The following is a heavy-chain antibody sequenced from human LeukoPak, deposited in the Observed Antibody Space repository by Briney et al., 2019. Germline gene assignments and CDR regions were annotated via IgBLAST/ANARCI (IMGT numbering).Heavy chain of an antibody. D-gene: IGHD3-22*01. CDR1: GYTFTINH. CDR3: ARGNPVTMIVELDY. CDR2: INPNSGGT. V-gene: IGHV1-2*06. Sequence: ASVKVSCKASGYTFTINHIHWVRQAPGQGLEWMGRINPNSGGTNYAQKFQGRVTMTRDTSISTAYMELSRLRSDDTAVYYCARGNPVTMIVELDYWGQGTLVTVSS. J-gene: IGHJ4*02.